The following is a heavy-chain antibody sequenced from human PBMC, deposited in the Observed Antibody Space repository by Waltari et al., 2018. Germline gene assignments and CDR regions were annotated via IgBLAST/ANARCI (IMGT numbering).Heavy chain of an antibody. CDR2: INWKGDKV. V-gene: IGHV3-20*04. CDR1: VSTFDDYG. Sequence: VESGGGVIRPGGSVRLSCAASVSTFDDYGMSWVRQGPGKGLEWIAGINWKGDKVAYGDAVRGRFIISRDNAKNLLYLQMNTVGLDDTALYYCARGGDSSWPRWGQGTLVTVSA. CDR3: ARGGDSSWPR. D-gene: IGHD3-22*01. J-gene: IGHJ4*02.